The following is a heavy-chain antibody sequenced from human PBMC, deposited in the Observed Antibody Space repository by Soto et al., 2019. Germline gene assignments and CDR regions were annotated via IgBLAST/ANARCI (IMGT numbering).Heavy chain of an antibody. D-gene: IGHD3-10*01. J-gene: IGHJ6*02. CDR3: AREQVIIGTYGMDV. Sequence: QVQLVQSGAEVKKPGSSVKVSCKASGGTFSSYTISWVRQAPGQGLEWMGRIIPILGIADYAQKFQGRVTITADKSTSTAYMELNSLRSEDTAVYYCAREQVIIGTYGMDVWGQGTTVTVSS. CDR1: GGTFSSYT. CDR2: IIPILGIA. V-gene: IGHV1-69*08.